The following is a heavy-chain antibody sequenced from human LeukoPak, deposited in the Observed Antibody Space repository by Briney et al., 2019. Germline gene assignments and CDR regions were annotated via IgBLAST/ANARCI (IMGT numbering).Heavy chain of an antibody. Sequence: PGGSLRLSCAASGFTFDDYAMHWVRQAPGKGLEWVSGISWNSGSIGYADSVKGRFTISRDNAKNSLYLQMNSLRAEDTALYYCAKESVVVVAVTALTSDYYYYYYYMDVWGKGTTVTVSS. J-gene: IGHJ6*03. CDR3: AKESVVVVAVTALTSDYYYYYYYMDV. CDR2: ISWNSGSI. D-gene: IGHD2-15*01. CDR1: GFTFDDYA. V-gene: IGHV3-9*01.